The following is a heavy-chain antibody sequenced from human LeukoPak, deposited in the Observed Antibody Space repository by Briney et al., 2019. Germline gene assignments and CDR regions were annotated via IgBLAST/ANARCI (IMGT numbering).Heavy chain of an antibody. V-gene: IGHV3-30*04. Sequence: GGSLRLSCVGSGLTFSNFAIQCVRQAPGKGLEWGTSISYDARNKYFADSVNGRFTVSRDNSKNTVYLQMNSLRAEDTAVYYCAKVDWNYDDVGYYYYYMDVWGKGTTVTVSS. CDR3: AKVDWNYDDVGYYYYYMDV. D-gene: IGHD1-7*01. CDR1: GLTFSNFA. J-gene: IGHJ6*03. CDR2: ISYDARNK.